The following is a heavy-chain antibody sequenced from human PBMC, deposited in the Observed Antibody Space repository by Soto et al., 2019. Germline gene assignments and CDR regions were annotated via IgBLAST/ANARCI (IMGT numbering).Heavy chain of an antibody. V-gene: IGHV3-48*02. CDR2: IYISSSTI. CDR1: GFTFSSYS. J-gene: IGHJ3*02. CDR3: ARGQCLLPCACDI. Sequence: EVQLVESGGGLVQPGGSLRLSCAASGFTFSSYSMNWVRQAPGKGLEWVSYIYISSSTIYYADSVKGRFTISRDNAKNSLYLQMNSLRYEDTAVDYCARGQCLLPCACDIWGQGTMVTVSS. D-gene: IGHD6-19*01.